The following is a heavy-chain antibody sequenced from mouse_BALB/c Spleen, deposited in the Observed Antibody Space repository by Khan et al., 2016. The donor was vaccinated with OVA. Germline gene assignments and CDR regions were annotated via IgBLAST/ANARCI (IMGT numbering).Heavy chain of an antibody. V-gene: IGHV3-2*02. Sequence: EVQLQESGPGLVKPSQSLSLTCTVTGYSITSDYAWNWIRQFPGNKLEWMGYISYSGSTSYNPSLKSRISITRDTSKNQFFLQLNSVTTEDTATYYCARRGDGYYVAMDYWGQGTSVTVSS. CDR2: ISYSGST. J-gene: IGHJ4*01. CDR1: GYSITSDYA. D-gene: IGHD2-3*01. CDR3: ARRGDGYYVAMDY.